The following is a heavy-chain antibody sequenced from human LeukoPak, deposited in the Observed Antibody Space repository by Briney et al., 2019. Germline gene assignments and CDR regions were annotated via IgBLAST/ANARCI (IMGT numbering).Heavy chain of an antibody. CDR2: IHHSGGT. CDR3: ARATASGSGRAYDH. J-gene: IGHJ4*02. CDR1: GESMIGHY. Sequence: SETLSLTCAVYGESMIGHYWTWIRQPPGKRLEWIGEIHHSGGTNSNPSPKNRLTMSIDMSKNQFSLKLKSVTAADTAVYYCARATASGSGRAYDHWAQGNLVPASS. V-gene: IGHV4-34*01. D-gene: IGHD3-10*01.